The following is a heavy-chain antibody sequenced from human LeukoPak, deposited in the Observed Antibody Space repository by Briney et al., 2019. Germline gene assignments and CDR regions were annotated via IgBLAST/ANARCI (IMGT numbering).Heavy chain of an antibody. CDR1: GGSFNSYY. J-gene: IGHJ4*02. CDR3: ARGDIAVAGTFDY. V-gene: IGHV4-59*01. D-gene: IGHD6-19*01. Sequence: SETLSLTCTVSGGSFNSYYWSWIRQPPGKGLEWIGYIYYSGSTNYNPSLKSRVTISVDTSKNQFSLRLRSVTAADTAVYYCARGDIAVAGTFDYWGQGTLVTVSS. CDR2: IYYSGST.